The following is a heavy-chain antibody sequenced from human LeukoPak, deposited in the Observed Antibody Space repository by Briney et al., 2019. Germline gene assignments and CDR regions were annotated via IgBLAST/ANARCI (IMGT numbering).Heavy chain of an antibody. Sequence: ASVKVSCKASGYTFTSYYMHWVRQAPGQGLEWMGIINPSGGSTSYAQKFQGRVTMTRDMSTSTVYMELSSLRSEDTAVYYCAILDGTAAASLGYWGQGTLVIVSS. CDR1: GYTFTSYY. CDR3: AILDGTAAASLGY. D-gene: IGHD2-2*01. CDR2: INPSGGST. J-gene: IGHJ4*02. V-gene: IGHV1-46*01.